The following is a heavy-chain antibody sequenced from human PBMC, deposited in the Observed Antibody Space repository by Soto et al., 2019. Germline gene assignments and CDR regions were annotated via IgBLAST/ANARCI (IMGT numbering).Heavy chain of an antibody. CDR3: ARIPLGYCSSTNCLDY. D-gene: IGHD2-2*01. J-gene: IGHJ4*02. CDR1: GGSISSGGYY. CDR2: IYYSGST. V-gene: IGHV4-31*03. Sequence: QVQLQESGPGLVKPSQTLSLTCTVSGGSISSGGYYWGWIRQHPGKGLEWIGYIYYSGSTYYNPSLKSRVTISVDTSKNQFSLKLSSVTAADTAVYYCARIPLGYCSSTNCLDYWGQGTLVTVSS.